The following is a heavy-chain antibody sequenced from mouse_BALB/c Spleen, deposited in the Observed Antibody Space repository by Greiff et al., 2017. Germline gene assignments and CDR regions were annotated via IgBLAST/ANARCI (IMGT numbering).Heavy chain of an antibody. CDR1: GFSLTSYG. CDR3: ARDRGGYGNMDY. Sequence: VKLMESGPGLVAPSQSLSITCTVSGFSLTSYGVHWVRQPPGKGLEWLGVIWAGGSTNYYSALMSRLSISKDNSKSQVFLKMNSLQTDDTAMYYCARDRGGYGNMDYWGQGTSVTVSS. J-gene: IGHJ4*01. D-gene: IGHD2-1*01. CDR2: IWAGGST. V-gene: IGHV2-9*02.